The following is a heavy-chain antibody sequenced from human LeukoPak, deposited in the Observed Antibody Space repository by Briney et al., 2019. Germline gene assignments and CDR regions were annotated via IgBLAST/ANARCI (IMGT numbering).Heavy chain of an antibody. D-gene: IGHD3/OR15-3a*01. V-gene: IGHV3-53*01. CDR1: GFTVSSNF. CDR2: IYSGGGT. CDR3: APGSDFWTGLVN. Sequence: GGSLRLSCAASGFTVSSNFMSWVRQAPGKGLEWVSVIYSGGGTHYADSVRGRFTISRDNSENTLYLQMNSLRAADTAVYYCAPGSDFWTGLVNWGQGTLVTVSS. J-gene: IGHJ4*02.